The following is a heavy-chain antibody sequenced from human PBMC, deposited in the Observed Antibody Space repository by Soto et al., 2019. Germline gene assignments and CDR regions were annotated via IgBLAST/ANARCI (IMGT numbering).Heavy chain of an antibody. Sequence: QVQLVQSGAEVKKPGSSVKVSCKASGGTFSSYTISWVRQAPGQGLEWMGRIIPILGIANYAQKFQGRVTITATKSTSTAYMELSSLRSEDTAVYYCASDIVVVPAAMRSGHNWFDPWGQGTLVTVSS. CDR3: ASDIVVVPAAMRSGHNWFDP. D-gene: IGHD2-2*01. V-gene: IGHV1-69*02. CDR2: IIPILGIA. J-gene: IGHJ5*02. CDR1: GGTFSSYT.